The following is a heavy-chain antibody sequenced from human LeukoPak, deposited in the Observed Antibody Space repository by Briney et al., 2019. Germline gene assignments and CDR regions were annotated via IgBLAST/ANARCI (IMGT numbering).Heavy chain of an antibody. CDR1: GFTLSSYA. Sequence: GGSLRLSCAASGFTLSSYAMSWVRQAPGKGLEWVSAISGSGGSTYYADSVKGRFTISRGNSKNTLYLQMNSLRAEDTAVYYCAKPGLALRYYFDYWGQGTLVTVSS. CDR2: ISGSGGST. D-gene: IGHD3/OR15-3a*01. J-gene: IGHJ4*02. V-gene: IGHV3-23*01. CDR3: AKPGLALRYYFDY.